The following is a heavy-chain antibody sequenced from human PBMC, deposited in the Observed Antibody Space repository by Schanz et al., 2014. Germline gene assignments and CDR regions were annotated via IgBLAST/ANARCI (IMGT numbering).Heavy chain of an antibody. CDR1: GGTFSTYP. J-gene: IGHJ4*02. CDR3: ARDRLECGAECYSVEVFEI. D-gene: IGHD2-21*01. Sequence: QVQLVQSGAEVKKPGASVKVSCKASGGTFSTYPINWLRQAPGQGLEWMGMINPSGGSTTYAQKFQGRITVTTDTSTSTVYLELSSLRSDDTAVYYCARDRLECGAECYSVEVFEIWGQGTLVIVSS. V-gene: IGHV1-46*01. CDR2: INPSGGST.